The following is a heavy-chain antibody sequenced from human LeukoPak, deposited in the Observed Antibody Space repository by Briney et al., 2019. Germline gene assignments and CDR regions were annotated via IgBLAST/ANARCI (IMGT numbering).Heavy chain of an antibody. V-gene: IGHV4-59*11. Sequence: PSETLSLTCTVSGGSISSHFWSWIRQPPGKGLEWIGNIYNSGTTNYNLSLESRVTISVDTSKNQLSLQLTSVTAADTAVYYCTKATQWLAFDYWGRGTLVTVSS. CDR1: GGSISSHF. CDR2: IYNSGTT. CDR3: TKATQWLAFDY. J-gene: IGHJ4*02. D-gene: IGHD6-19*01.